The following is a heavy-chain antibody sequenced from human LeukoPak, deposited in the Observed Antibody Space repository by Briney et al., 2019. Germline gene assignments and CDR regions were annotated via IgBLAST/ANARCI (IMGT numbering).Heavy chain of an antibody. J-gene: IGHJ3*02. CDR2: IRGSGGST. Sequence: GGSLRLSCAASGFTFSSYAMSWVRQAPGKGLEWVSAIRGSGGSTYYADSVKGRFTISRDNSKNTLYLQMNSLRAEDTAVYYCAKGPTAHDAFDIWGQGTMVTVSS. V-gene: IGHV3-23*01. D-gene: IGHD4-17*01. CDR3: AKGPTAHDAFDI. CDR1: GFTFSSYA.